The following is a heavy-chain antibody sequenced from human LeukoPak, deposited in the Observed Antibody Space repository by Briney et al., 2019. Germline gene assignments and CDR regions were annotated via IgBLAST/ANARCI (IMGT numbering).Heavy chain of an antibody. J-gene: IGHJ5*02. CDR3: ARPAREFDP. Sequence: RPSETLSLTCTVSGGSISSYYWSWIRQPPGKGLEWIGYIYYSGSTNYNPSLKSRVTISVDTSKNQFSLKLSSVTAADTAVYYCARPAREFDPWGQGTLVTVSS. CDR1: GGSISSYY. V-gene: IGHV4-59*08. CDR2: IYYSGST.